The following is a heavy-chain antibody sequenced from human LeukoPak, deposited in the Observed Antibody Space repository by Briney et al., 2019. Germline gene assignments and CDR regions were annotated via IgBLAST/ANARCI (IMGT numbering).Heavy chain of an antibody. V-gene: IGHV3-23*01. CDR3: ARGMSATSGYLELEY. J-gene: IGHJ4*02. D-gene: IGHD3-22*01. CDR2: ISGSGGNT. CDR1: EFTFSSYA. Sequence: GGSLRLSCAASEFTFSSYAMSWVRQSQGKGLEWFSAISGSGGNTYSADSVKGRCTISRDNSLQTLFLHMNSLRAEDTAVYYCARGMSATSGYLELEYWGQGALVTVST.